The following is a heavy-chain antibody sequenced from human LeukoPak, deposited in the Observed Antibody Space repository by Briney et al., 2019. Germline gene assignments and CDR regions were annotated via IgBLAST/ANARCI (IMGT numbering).Heavy chain of an antibody. J-gene: IGHJ5*02. CDR2: ISSSSSYI. Sequence: GGSLRLSCAASGFTFSSYSMNWVRQAPGKGLEWVSSISSSSSYIYYADSVKGRFTISRDNAKNSLYLQMNSLRAEDTAVYYCARSNYYDSGSSVDWLDPWGQGTLVTVSS. V-gene: IGHV3-21*01. D-gene: IGHD3-10*01. CDR3: ARSNYYDSGSSVDWLDP. CDR1: GFTFSSYS.